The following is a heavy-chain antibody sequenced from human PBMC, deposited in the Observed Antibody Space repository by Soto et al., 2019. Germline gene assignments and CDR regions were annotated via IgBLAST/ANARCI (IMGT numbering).Heavy chain of an antibody. D-gene: IGHD2-8*01. CDR2: IIPIFRTA. J-gene: IGHJ4*02. CDR3: ARETKAKYFDS. Sequence: QVQLVQSGAEVKKPGSSVKVSCKASGGTFSTYAFTWVRQAPGQGLEWMGGIIPIFRTANYAQNFQGRVTITADESTNTAYMELSSLRSEDTAVYYCARETKAKYFDSWGQGTLVTASS. V-gene: IGHV1-69*12. CDR1: GGTFSTYA.